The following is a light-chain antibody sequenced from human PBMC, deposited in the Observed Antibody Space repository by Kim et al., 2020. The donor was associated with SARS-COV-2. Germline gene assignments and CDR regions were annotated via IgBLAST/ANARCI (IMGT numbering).Light chain of an antibody. CDR1: QSVDSN. J-gene: IGKJ1*01. V-gene: IGKV3-15*01. CDR3: HQYDDWRWT. CDR2: HAS. Sequence: ETLMTQSPATLSVSSGERAILSCTACQSVDSNVAWYQQRVGQAPRLLIYHASTRATGVPPRFSGTGSGTEFALIISSLQSEDFAFYYCHQYDDWRWTFGQGTKVDIK.